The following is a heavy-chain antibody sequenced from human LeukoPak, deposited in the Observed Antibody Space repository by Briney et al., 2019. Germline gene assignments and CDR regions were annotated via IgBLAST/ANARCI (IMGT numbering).Heavy chain of an antibody. CDR3: ARGRLYYDILTRTRYFDY. D-gene: IGHD3-9*01. J-gene: IGHJ4*02. CDR1: GGSFSGYY. CDR2: INHSGST. V-gene: IGHV4-34*01. Sequence: SETLSLTCAVYGGSFSGYYWSWIRQPPGKGLEWIGEINHSGSTNYNPSLKSRVTISVDTSMNQFSLELSSVSAADTAVYYCARGRLYYDILTRTRYFDYWGQGTLVTVSS.